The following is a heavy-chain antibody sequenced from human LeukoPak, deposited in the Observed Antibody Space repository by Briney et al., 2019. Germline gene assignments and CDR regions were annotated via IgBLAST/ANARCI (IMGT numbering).Heavy chain of an antibody. CDR1: GFTFSSYA. Sequence: GGSLRLSCAASGFTFSSYAMGWVRQAPGKGPDWVSSISGSGGHTYFADSVRGRFTISRDNSKNTLDLQMNSLKVEDTAVYYCAKFRYHSNDNNYLDFNYWSQGTLVTVSS. D-gene: IGHD3-22*01. CDR2: ISGSGGHT. V-gene: IGHV3-23*01. J-gene: IGHJ4*02. CDR3: AKFRYHSNDNNYLDFNY.